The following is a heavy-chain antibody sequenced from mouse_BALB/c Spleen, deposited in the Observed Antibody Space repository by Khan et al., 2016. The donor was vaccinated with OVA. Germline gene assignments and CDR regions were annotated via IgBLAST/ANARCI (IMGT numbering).Heavy chain of an antibody. Sequence: QVQLKESGPGLVAPSQSLSITCTISGFSLTNYGVHWVRQPPGKGLEWLVLMWSDGSTTYNSALKSRLTISKDNSKSQVFLKMNSLQTDDTARYFCARQPYYHYNVMDYWSQGTSVTVSS. D-gene: IGHD2-10*01. V-gene: IGHV2-6-1*01. CDR3: ARQPYYHYNVMDY. J-gene: IGHJ4*01. CDR1: GFSLTNYG. CDR2: MWSDGST.